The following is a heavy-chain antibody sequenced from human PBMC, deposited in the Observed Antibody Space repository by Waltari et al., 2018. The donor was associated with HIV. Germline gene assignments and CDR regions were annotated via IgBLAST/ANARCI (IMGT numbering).Heavy chain of an antibody. J-gene: IGHJ4*02. D-gene: IGHD6-19*01. V-gene: IGHV7-4-1*02. CDR1: TYTFKSYV. Sequence: QVQLEQSGSELKKPGASVKISCKASTYTFKSYVMNWVRQAPGQGLEWMGWINTNTGEPMYAQDFTGRFVFSVDTSVSTAYLQINNLKAEDTAGYYCASGPPPITVAEDYWGQGTLVTVSS. CDR2: INTNTGEP. CDR3: ASGPPPITVAEDY.